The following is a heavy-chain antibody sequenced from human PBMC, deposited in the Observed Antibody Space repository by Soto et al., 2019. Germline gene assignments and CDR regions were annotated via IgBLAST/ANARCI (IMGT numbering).Heavy chain of an antibody. Sequence: QVQLQQWGRGLLKPSETLSLTCAVNGGSLTGYYWSWIRQPPGKGLEWIGEIKDGGSTNYSPSLRGRATISSDTSNNQFSLKLNSVTAADTAVYYCARGQEGIVATHWDQGALVTVSS. CDR2: IKDGGST. J-gene: IGHJ4*02. V-gene: IGHV4-34*01. CDR1: GGSLTGYY. D-gene: IGHD5-12*01. CDR3: ARGQEGIVATH.